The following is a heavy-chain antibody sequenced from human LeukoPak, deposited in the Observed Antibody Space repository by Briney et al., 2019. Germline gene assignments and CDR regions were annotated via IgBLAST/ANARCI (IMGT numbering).Heavy chain of an antibody. V-gene: IGHV4-61*02. Sequence: KSSETLSPTCTVSGCSISSGSYYWSWIRQPAGKGLEWIGSIYTSGSTNYNPSLKSRVTISVDTSKNQFSLKLSSVTAADTAVYYCARGNEYQLPFDYWGQGTLVTVSS. CDR3: ARGNEYQLPFDY. CDR1: GCSISSGSYY. J-gene: IGHJ4*02. D-gene: IGHD2-2*01. CDR2: IYTSGST.